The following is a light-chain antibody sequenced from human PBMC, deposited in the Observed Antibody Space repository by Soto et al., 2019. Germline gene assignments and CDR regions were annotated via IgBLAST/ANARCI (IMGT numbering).Light chain of an antibody. CDR2: GNS. CDR1: SSNIGAGYD. CDR3: QSYDSSLSGYV. Sequence: QLVLTQPPSVSGAPGQRVTISCTGSSSNIGAGYDVHWYQQFPGTAPKLLIYGNSNRPSGVPDRFSGSKSGTSVSLAITGLQAEDEADYYCQSYDSSLSGYVFGTGTKLTVL. J-gene: IGLJ1*01. V-gene: IGLV1-40*01.